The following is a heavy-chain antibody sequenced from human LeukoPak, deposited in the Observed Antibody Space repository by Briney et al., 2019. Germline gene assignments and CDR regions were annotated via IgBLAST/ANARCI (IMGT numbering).Heavy chain of an antibody. CDR1: GYFFRDYY. D-gene: IGHD4-23*01. CDR2: INPSSGDA. J-gene: IGHJ4*01. CDR3: ARDVHDYGGNSGFDY. V-gene: IGHV1-2*02. Sequence: ASVKVPCKASGYFFRDYYMHWVRQAPGQGLEWMGWINPSSGDANYAQKFQGRVTMTSDTSISTAYLELNRLRADDTAIYFCARDVHDYGGNSGFDYWSQGSLVIVSS.